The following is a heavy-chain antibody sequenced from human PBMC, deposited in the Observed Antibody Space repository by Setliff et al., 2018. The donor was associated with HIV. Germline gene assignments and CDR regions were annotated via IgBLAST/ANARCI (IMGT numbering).Heavy chain of an antibody. Sequence: SETLSLTCTVSGGSISSHYWSWIRQPAGKGLEWIGRIYNSGNTNYNPSLKSRVNMSVDASKNQLSLNLKSVTAADTAVYYCARDGVQYSSGWNGYYCDYWGQGTLVTVSS. D-gene: IGHD6-19*01. CDR3: ARDGVQYSSGWNGYYCDY. CDR2: IYNSGNT. CDR1: GGSISSHY. V-gene: IGHV4-4*07. J-gene: IGHJ4*02.